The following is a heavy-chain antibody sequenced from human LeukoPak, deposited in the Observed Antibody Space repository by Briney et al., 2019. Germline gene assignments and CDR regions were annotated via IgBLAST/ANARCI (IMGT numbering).Heavy chain of an antibody. J-gene: IGHJ4*02. CDR3: ARVEMGTIFGVVKYYFDY. Sequence: ASVKVSCKXSGYTFTSYGISWVRQTPGQGLEWMGWISAYNGNTNYAQKLQGRVTMTTDTSTNTAYMELRSLRSDDTAVYYCARVEMGTIFGVVKYYFDYWGQGTLVTVSS. V-gene: IGHV1-18*01. CDR2: ISAYNGNT. D-gene: IGHD3-3*01. CDR1: GYTFTSYG.